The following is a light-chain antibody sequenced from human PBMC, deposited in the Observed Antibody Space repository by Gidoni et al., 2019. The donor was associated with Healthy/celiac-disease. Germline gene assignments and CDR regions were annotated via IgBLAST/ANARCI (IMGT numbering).Light chain of an antibody. J-gene: IGKJ4*01. CDR2: DAS. Sequence: DIHMTQSPSSLSASVGDRVTITCQASQDISNYLNWYQQKPGKAPKLLIYDASNLETGVPSRFSGSGSGTDFTFTISSLQPEDIATYYCQQYDNLLLTVXGXTKVEIK. V-gene: IGKV1-33*01. CDR1: QDISNY. CDR3: QQYDNLLLT.